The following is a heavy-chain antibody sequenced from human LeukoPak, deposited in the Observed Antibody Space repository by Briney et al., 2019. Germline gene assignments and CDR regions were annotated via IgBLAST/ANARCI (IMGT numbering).Heavy chain of an antibody. V-gene: IGHV3-11*04. CDR1: GFTFSDYY. CDR3: ARHYYDSSGPYYYYGMDV. D-gene: IGHD3-22*01. Sequence: GSLRLSCAASGFTFSDYYMSWIRQAPGKGLEWVSYISSSGSTIYYADSVKGRFTISRDDAKNSLYLQMNSLRAEDTAVYYCARHYYDSSGPYYYYGMDVWGQGTTVTVSS. J-gene: IGHJ6*02. CDR2: ISSSGSTI.